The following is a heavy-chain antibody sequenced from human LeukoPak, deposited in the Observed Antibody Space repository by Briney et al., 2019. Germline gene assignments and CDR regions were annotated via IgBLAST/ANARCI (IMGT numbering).Heavy chain of an antibody. CDR1: GYTFTGYY. D-gene: IGHD3-16*02. CDR2: INPNSGGT. V-gene: IGHV1-2*06. Sequence: ASVKVSCKASGYTFTGYYMHWVRQAPGQGLEWMGRINPNSGGTNYAQGFQGRVTMTRDTSISTAYMELSRLRSDDTAVYYCAISMITFGGVIVLNYWGQGTLVTVSS. J-gene: IGHJ4*02. CDR3: AISMITFGGVIVLNY.